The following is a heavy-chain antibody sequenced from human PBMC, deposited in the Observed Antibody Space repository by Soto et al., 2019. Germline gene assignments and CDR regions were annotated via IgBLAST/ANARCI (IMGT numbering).Heavy chain of an antibody. CDR2: ISGSGGST. V-gene: IGHV3-23*01. D-gene: IGHD3-3*01. J-gene: IGHJ4*02. CDR3: AKVSPSFSDFWSGYPDY. CDR1: GFTFSSYA. Sequence: GGSLRLSCAASGFTFSSYAMSWVRQAPGKGLEWVSAISGSGGSTYYADSVKGRFTISRDNSKNTLYLQMNSLRAEDTAVYYCAKVSPSFSDFWSGYPDYWGQGTLVTVS.